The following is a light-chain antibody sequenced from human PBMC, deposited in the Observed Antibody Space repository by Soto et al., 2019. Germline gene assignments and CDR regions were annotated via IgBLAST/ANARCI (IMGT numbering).Light chain of an antibody. CDR3: QAYDYSLTAFV. Sequence: QSVLTQPPSVSGAPGRRVTISCTGNNSNLGAGYDVHWYQQLPGAAPKLVIFGNRNRPSGVPERFSGSKSGTSASLAITGLQAEDEADYCCQAYDYSLTAFVFGGGTKVTVL. V-gene: IGLV1-40*01. CDR2: GNR. CDR1: NSNLGAGYD. J-gene: IGLJ3*02.